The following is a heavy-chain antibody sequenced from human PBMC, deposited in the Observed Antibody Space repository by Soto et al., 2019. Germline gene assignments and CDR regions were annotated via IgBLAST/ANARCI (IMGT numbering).Heavy chain of an antibody. CDR2: MNPNTGNS. J-gene: IGHJ4*02. D-gene: IGHD1-1*01. V-gene: IGHV1-8*01. CDR3: ARRAETNGWNGFGADKYYFDF. CDR1: GYTFTSYD. Sequence: ASVKVSCKASGYTFTSYDIYWVRQATGQGLEWMGWMNPNTGNSGYAQKFQGRVTMTSDTSINTAHMELSSLRSEDTAVYYCARRAETNGWNGFGADKYYFDFWGQGTLVTVSS.